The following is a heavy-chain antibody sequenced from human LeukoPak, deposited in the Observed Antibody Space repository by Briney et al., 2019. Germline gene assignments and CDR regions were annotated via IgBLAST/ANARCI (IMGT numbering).Heavy chain of an antibody. D-gene: IGHD6-19*01. J-gene: IGHJ3*02. CDR3: AKVGYSSGWTPDAFDI. V-gene: IGHV3-30*18. Sequence: GGSLRLSCAASGFTFSSYGMHWVRQAPGKGLEWVAVISYDGSNKYYADSVKGRFTISRDNSENTLYLQMNSLRAEDTAVYYCAKVGYSSGWTPDAFDIWGQGTMVTVSS. CDR2: ISYDGSNK. CDR1: GFTFSSYG.